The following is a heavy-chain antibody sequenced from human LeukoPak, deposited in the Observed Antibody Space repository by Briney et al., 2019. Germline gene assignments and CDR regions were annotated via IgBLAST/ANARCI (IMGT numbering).Heavy chain of an antibody. CDR2: IKQDGSEK. J-gene: IGHJ4*02. CDR1: RFTFSSHW. Sequence: GGSLRLSCAASRFTFSSHWMSWVRQAPGKGLEWVANIKQDGSEKYYVDSVKGRFTISRDNAKNSLHLQMNSLRAEDTAVYYCAGGSVHYYFDYWGQGTLITVSS. D-gene: IGHD3-16*01. CDR3: AGGSVHYYFDY. V-gene: IGHV3-7*03.